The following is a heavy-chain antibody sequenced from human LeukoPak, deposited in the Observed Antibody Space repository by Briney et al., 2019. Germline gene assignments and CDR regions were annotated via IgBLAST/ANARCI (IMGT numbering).Heavy chain of an antibody. CDR1: GGSFSGYY. J-gene: IGHJ4*02. CDR2: IYHSGST. V-gene: IGHV4-34*01. D-gene: IGHD2-21*02. CDR3: ARTGDWSYFDY. Sequence: SETLSLTCAVYGGSFSGYYWTWIRQPPGKGLEWIGEIYHSGSTNYNPSLKSRVTISVDKSKNQFSLKLSSVTAADTAVYYCARTGDWSYFDYWGQGTLVTVSS.